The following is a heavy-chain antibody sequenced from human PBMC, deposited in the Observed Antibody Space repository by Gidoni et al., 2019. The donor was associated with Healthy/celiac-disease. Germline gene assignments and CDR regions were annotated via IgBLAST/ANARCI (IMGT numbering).Heavy chain of an antibody. CDR1: GGSFSGYY. Sequence: QVQLQQWGAGLLKPSETLSLTCAVYGGSFSGYYWSWIRQPPGKGLEWSGEINHSGSTNHTQYVKSRVTISVDTSKNQFSLKLSSVTAADTAVYYCARGRSVVVAARRFDYWGQGTLVTVSS. D-gene: IGHD2-15*01. CDR3: ARGRSVVVAARRFDY. V-gene: IGHV4-34*01. J-gene: IGHJ4*02. CDR2: INHSGST.